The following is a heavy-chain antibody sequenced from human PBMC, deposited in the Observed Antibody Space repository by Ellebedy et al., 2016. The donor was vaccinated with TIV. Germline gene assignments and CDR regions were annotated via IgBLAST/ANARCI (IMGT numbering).Heavy chain of an antibody. CDR3: ARTIVATIRGGDY. D-gene: IGHD5-12*01. Sequence: AASVKVSCKASGGTFSSYAISWVRQAPGQGLEWMGRIIPILGIANYAQKFQGRVTITADKSTSTAYMELSSLRSEDTAVYYCARTIVATIRGGDYWGQGTLVTVSS. V-gene: IGHV1-69*04. CDR1: GGTFSSYA. J-gene: IGHJ4*02. CDR2: IIPILGIA.